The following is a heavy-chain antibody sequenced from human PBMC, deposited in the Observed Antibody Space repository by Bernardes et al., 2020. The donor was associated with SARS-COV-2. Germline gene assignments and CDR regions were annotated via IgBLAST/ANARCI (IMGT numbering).Heavy chain of an antibody. V-gene: IGHV5-51*01. CDR1: GYSFTNYW. D-gene: IGHD6-19*01. Sequence: GESLKISCKGSGYSFTNYWIGWVRQMPGKGLDWMGIIYPGDSDTRYSPSFQGQVTISVDKTISTAYLQWTSLKAADTAVYYCARRRETSGWSRVSHFNYWGQGTLVTVSS. CDR2: IYPGDSDT. CDR3: ARRRETSGWSRVSHFNY. J-gene: IGHJ4*02.